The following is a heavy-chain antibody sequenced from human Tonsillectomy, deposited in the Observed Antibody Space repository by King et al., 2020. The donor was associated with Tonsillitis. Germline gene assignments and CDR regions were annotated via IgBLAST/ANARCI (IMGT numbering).Heavy chain of an antibody. CDR2: INSDGSST. CDR1: GFTFSSYW. J-gene: IGHJ4*02. D-gene: IGHD2-15*01. CDR3: ASQGSILVAPFDY. V-gene: IGHV3-74*01. Sequence: VQLVESGGGLVQPGGSLRLSCAASGFTFSSYWMHWVRQAPGKGLVWVSRINSDGSSTSYAGSVKGRFTISRDNAKNTLYLQMNSLRAEDTAVYYCASQGSILVAPFDYWGQGTLVTVSS.